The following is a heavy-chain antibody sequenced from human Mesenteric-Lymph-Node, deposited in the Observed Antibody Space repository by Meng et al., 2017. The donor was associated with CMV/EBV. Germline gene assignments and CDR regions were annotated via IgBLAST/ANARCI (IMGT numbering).Heavy chain of an antibody. V-gene: IGHV3-9*01. CDR1: GFTFDDYA. CDR2: ISWNGNII. D-gene: IGHD2-15*01. CDR3: AKDFTGQLILLYYGLDV. Sequence: SLKISCAASGFTFDDYAMHWVRQAPGKGLEWVSSISWNGNIINYMDSVRGRFTISRDNSKNTLYLQMNGLRAEDTAVYYCAKDFTGQLILLYYGLDVWGQGTTVTVSS. J-gene: IGHJ6*02.